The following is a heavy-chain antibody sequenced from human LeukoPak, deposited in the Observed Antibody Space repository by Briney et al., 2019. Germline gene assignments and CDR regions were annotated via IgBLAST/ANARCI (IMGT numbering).Heavy chain of an antibody. V-gene: IGHV3-9*01. D-gene: IGHD6-13*01. J-gene: IGHJ3*02. CDR2: ISWNSGSI. CDR1: GFTFDDYA. Sequence: PGRSLRLSCAASGFTFDDYAMHWVRQAPGKGLEWVSGISWNSGSIGYADSVKGRFTISRDNSKNTLYLQMNSLRAEDTAVYYCAKDLSSSSAFDIWGQGTMVTVSS. CDR3: AKDLSSSSAFDI.